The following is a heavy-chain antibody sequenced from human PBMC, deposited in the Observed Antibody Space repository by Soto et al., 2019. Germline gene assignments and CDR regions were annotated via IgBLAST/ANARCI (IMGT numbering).Heavy chain of an antibody. Sequence: PGGSLRLSCAASGFTFSDYYMTWIRQAPGKGLEWVSYISSSGTGIYYADSVKGRFTISRDNGKNSLYLQMSSLRVEDTAVYYCARAYSDAFDIWGQGTMVT. CDR3: ARAYSDAFDI. J-gene: IGHJ3*02. CDR1: GFTFSDYY. CDR2: ISSSGTGI. D-gene: IGHD2-15*01. V-gene: IGHV3-11*01.